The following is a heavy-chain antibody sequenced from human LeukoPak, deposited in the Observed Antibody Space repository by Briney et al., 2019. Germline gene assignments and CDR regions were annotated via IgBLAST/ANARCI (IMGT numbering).Heavy chain of an antibody. J-gene: IGHJ4*02. CDR2: ISYDGSNK. CDR3: AKDNWYYYDSSGYYLDY. D-gene: IGHD3-22*01. Sequence: GGSLRLSCAASGSTFSSYGMHWVRQAPGKGLEWVAVISYDGSNKYYADSVKGRFTISRDNSKNTLYLQMNSLRAEDTAVYYCAKDNWYYYDSSGYYLDYWGQGTLVTVSS. V-gene: IGHV3-30*18. CDR1: GSTFSSYG.